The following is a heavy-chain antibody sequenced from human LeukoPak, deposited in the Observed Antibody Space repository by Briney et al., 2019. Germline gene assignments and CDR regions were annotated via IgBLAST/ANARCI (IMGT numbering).Heavy chain of an antibody. Sequence: PGGSLRLSCAASGFTLSSYAMSWVRQAPGKGLEWVSAISGSGGSTYYADSVKGRFTISRDNAKNSLYLQMNSLRAEDTAVYYCARDVTYYYGSGIGYWGQGTLVTVSS. CDR3: ARDVTYYYGSGIGY. CDR1: GFTLSSYA. J-gene: IGHJ4*02. V-gene: IGHV3-23*01. CDR2: ISGSGGST. D-gene: IGHD3-10*01.